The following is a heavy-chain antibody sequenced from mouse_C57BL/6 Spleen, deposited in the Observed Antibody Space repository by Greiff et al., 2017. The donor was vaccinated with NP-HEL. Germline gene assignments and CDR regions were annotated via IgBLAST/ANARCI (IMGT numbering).Heavy chain of an antibody. J-gene: IGHJ4*01. V-gene: IGHV2-2*01. Sequence: QVQLQQSGPGLVQPSQSLSITCTVSGFSLTSYGVHWVRQSPGKGLEWLGVIWSGGSTDYNAAFISRLSISKDNSKSQVFFKMNSLQADDTAIYYCARTFRYGSSYESAMDYWGQGTSVTVSS. CDR3: ARTFRYGSSYESAMDY. D-gene: IGHD1-1*01. CDR2: IWSGGST. CDR1: GFSLTSYG.